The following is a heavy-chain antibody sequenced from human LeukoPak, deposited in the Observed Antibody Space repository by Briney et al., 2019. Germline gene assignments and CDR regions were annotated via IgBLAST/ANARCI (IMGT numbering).Heavy chain of an antibody. Sequence: ASVKVSCKVSGYTLTELSMHWVRQASGKGLEWMGGFDPEDGETIYAQKFQGRVTMTEDTSTDTAYMELGSLRSEDTAVYYCATGGPDIVVVVAATYYFDYWGQGTLVTVSS. CDR1: GYTLTELS. CDR2: FDPEDGET. CDR3: ATGGPDIVVVVAATYYFDY. V-gene: IGHV1-24*01. J-gene: IGHJ4*02. D-gene: IGHD2-15*01.